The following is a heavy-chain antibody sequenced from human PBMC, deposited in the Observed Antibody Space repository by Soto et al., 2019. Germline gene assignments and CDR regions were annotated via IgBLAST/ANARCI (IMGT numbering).Heavy chain of an antibody. CDR1: GFTLSSYS. CDR3: ARVGQDGGGLDY. D-gene: IGHD3-10*01. Sequence: GGSLRLSCAASGFTLSSYSMNWVRQAPGKGLEWVSSISSSSSYIYYADSVKGRFTISRDNAKNSLYLQMNSLRAEDTAVYYCARVGQDGGGLDYWGQGTLVTVSS. V-gene: IGHV3-21*01. J-gene: IGHJ4*02. CDR2: ISSSSSYI.